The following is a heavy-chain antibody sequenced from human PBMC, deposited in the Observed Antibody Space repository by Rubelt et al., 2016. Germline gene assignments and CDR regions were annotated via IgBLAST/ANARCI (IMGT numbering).Heavy chain of an antibody. CDR3: AREAFDY. V-gene: IGHV3-30*04. CDR2: FSYVGCNE. J-gene: IGHJ4*02. Sequence: ESGGGVVQPGRSLRLSCAASGFTFSVYAVHWVRQAPGKGLAWVAVFSYVGCNEYYADSVKGLFTISRDNSKYTLYLQMNSMRAEDTAVYYCAREAFDYWGQGTLVTVSS. CDR1: GFTFSVYA.